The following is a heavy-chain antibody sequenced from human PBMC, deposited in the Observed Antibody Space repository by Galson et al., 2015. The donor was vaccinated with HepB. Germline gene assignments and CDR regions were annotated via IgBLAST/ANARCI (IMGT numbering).Heavy chain of an antibody. V-gene: IGHV5-10-1*01. CDR3: ARHEEAA. CDR2: IRPGDSFA. J-gene: IGHJ5*02. CDR1: GYTFTTYY. Sequence: QSGAEVKQPGESLMISCKGSGYTFTTYYITWVRQMPGKGLEWMGRIRPGDSFATYSPSFEGRVTISADKSITTAYLQWSSLRASDSAIYFCARHEEAAWGQGTLVTVSS.